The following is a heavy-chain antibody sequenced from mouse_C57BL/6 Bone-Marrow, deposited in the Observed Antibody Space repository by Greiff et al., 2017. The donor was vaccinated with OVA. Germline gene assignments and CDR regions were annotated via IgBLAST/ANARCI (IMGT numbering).Heavy chain of an antibody. CDR3: ARSLLRRYFDV. CDR1: GFTFSDYG. CDR2: ISSGSSTI. Sequence: EVHLVESGGGLVKPGGSLKLSCAASGFTFSDYGMHWVRQAPEKGLEWVAYISSGSSTIYYADTVKGRFTISRDNAKNTLFLQMTSLRSEDTAMYYCARSLLRRYFDVWGTGTTVTVSS. D-gene: IGHD1-2*01. V-gene: IGHV5-17*01. J-gene: IGHJ1*03.